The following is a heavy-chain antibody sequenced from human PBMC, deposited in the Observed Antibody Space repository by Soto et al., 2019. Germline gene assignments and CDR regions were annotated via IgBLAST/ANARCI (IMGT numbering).Heavy chain of an antibody. J-gene: IGHJ4*02. Sequence: ASVKVSCKASGYTFTSYGISWVRQAPGQGLEWMGWISAYNGNTNYAQKLQGRVTMTTDTSTSTAYMELRSLRSDDTAVYYCARTRITMIVVVMADFDYWGQGTLVTVSS. CDR1: GYTFTSYG. CDR2: ISAYNGNT. D-gene: IGHD3-22*01. CDR3: ARTRITMIVVVMADFDY. V-gene: IGHV1-18*01.